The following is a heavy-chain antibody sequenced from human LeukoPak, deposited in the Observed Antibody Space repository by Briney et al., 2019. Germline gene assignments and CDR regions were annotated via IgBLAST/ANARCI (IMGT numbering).Heavy chain of an antibody. CDR2: ISAYNGNT. CDR1: GYTFTIYG. Sequence: ASVKVSCKASGYTFTIYGISWVRQAPGQGLEWMGWISAYNGNTNYAQKLQGRVTMTTETSTSTAYMELRSLRSDDTAMYYCARCSYYDILTGYYTLAFDYWGQGTLVTVSS. J-gene: IGHJ4*02. CDR3: ARCSYYDILTGYYTLAFDY. D-gene: IGHD3-9*01. V-gene: IGHV1-18*01.